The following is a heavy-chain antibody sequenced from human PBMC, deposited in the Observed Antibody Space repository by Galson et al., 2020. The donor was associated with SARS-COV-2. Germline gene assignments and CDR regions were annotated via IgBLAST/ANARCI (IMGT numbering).Heavy chain of an antibody. J-gene: IGHJ2*01. V-gene: IGHV4-38-2*01. CDR1: GYSISTTNY. Sequence: SETLSLTCAVSGYSISTTNYWGWVRQPPGKGLEWIGSIYPSGSTYYNPSLKSRVTISLDTSRNQFSLTLHSVTAADTALYYCARQGVNMIVLVTVPGWFFDLWGHGTLVSVSS. CDR2: IYPSGST. D-gene: IGHD3-22*01. CDR3: ARQGVNMIVLVTVPGWFFDL.